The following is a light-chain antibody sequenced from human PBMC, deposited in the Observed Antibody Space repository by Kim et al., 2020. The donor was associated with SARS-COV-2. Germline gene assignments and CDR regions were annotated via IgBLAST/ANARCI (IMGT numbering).Light chain of an antibody. CDR1: QTISTW. V-gene: IGKV1-5*03. CDR3: QQYNSHPYT. CDR2: KSS. J-gene: IGKJ2*01. Sequence: SASVGDRVTITCRASQTISTWLAWYQQKPGRAPKLLIHKSSSLQSAVPSRFSGSGSGTDFTLTISSLQSDDFATYYCQQYNSHPYTFGQGTKLEIK.